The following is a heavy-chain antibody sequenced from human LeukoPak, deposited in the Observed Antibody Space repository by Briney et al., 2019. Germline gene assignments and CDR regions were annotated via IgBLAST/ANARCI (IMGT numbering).Heavy chain of an antibody. J-gene: IGHJ4*02. Sequence: GGSLRLSCAVSGFSANNYWMSWVRQGPGKGLEWVASIKQDGSEKYYVDSVEGRFTISRDNAKNSLYLQMNSLGVEDTAVYYCARDPGDSDGWYYFDCWGQGTLVTVSS. CDR3: ARDPGDSDGWYYFDC. D-gene: IGHD6-19*01. V-gene: IGHV3-7*01. CDR1: GFSANNYW. CDR2: IKQDGSEK.